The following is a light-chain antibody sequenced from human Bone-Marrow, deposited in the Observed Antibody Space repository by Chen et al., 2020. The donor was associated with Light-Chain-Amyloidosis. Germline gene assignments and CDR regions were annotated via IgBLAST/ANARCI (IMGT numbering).Light chain of an antibody. CDR2: DAS. V-gene: IGKV3-11*01. Sequence: EIVLTQSPATVSLSPGDTATLSCRASESISFYLTWYQQKPGQAPRLLIYDASHRATGIPARFSGSESGTDFTLTSTNLEPDDFAVYYCQQRSSWPTFGQGTLLEI. CDR1: ESISFY. J-gene: IGKJ5*01. CDR3: QQRSSWPT.